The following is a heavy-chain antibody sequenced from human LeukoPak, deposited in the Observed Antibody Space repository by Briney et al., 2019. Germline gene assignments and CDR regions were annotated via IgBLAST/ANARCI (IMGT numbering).Heavy chain of an antibody. Sequence: SAKVSCKASGGSFSSYAISWVRQAPGQGLEWMGGIIPIFGTANYAQKFQGRVTITADESTSTAYMELSSLRSEDTAVYYCARGEYSSSWYAWDYWGQGTLVTVSS. J-gene: IGHJ4*02. CDR3: ARGEYSSSWYAWDY. CDR2: IIPIFGTA. D-gene: IGHD6-13*01. V-gene: IGHV1-69*13. CDR1: GGSFSSYA.